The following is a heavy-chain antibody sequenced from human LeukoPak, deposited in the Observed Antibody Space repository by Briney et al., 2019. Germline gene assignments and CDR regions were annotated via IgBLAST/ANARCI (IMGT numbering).Heavy chain of an antibody. Sequence: SETLSLTCAVYGGSFSGYYWSWIRQPPGKGLEWIGEINHSGSTNYNPSLKNRVTISVDTSKNQFSLKLSSVTAADTAVYYCARGGVVAGESGVDYWGQGTLVTVSS. CDR1: GGSFSGYY. J-gene: IGHJ4*02. V-gene: IGHV4-34*01. CDR2: INHSGST. D-gene: IGHD6-19*01. CDR3: ARGGVVAGESGVDY.